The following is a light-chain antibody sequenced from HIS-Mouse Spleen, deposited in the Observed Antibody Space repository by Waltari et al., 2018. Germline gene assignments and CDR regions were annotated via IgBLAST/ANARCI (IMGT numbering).Light chain of an antibody. CDR3: SSYTSSSTSYV. J-gene: IGLJ1*01. Sequence: QSALTQPASVSGSPGQSITISCTGTSSDVGGYNYVSWYQQHPGKAPKLMIYDVSNRPYGVSNRFSGSKAGNTASLTISGLQAEDEADYYCSSYTSSSTSYVFGTGTKVTVL. CDR2: DVS. CDR1: SSDVGGYNY. V-gene: IGLV2-14*03.